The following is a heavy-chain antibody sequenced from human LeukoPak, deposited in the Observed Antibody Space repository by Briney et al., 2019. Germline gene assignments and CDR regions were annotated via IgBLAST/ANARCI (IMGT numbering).Heavy chain of an antibody. J-gene: IGHJ5*02. Sequence: GGSLRLSCAASGFTLSSYWMSWVRQAPGKGLEWVASIKRDGSEKYCVDSVKGRFTISRDNANNSLYLQMNSLRADDTAVYYCARDIGLRKAAPPGWFDPWGQGALVTVSS. V-gene: IGHV3-7*01. CDR1: GFTLSSYW. CDR3: ARDIGLRKAAPPGWFDP. D-gene: IGHD6-6*01. CDR2: IKRDGSEK.